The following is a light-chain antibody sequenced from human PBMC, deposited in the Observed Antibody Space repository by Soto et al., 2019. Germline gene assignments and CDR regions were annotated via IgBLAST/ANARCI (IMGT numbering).Light chain of an antibody. CDR1: QSVSSY. CDR2: DAS. CDR3: QQRSNWPPV. J-gene: IGKJ4*01. V-gene: IGKV3-11*01. Sequence: EIVLTQSPATLSLSPGERATLSCRASQSVSSYLAWYQQKPGQAPRLLIYDASNRATGIPARFSGSGSGTDFTLTISSLEPEDFAFYYCQQRSNWPPVFGGGTNVDI.